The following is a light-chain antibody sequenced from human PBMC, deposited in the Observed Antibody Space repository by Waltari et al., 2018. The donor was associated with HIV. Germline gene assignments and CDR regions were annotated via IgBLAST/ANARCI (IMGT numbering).Light chain of an antibody. J-gene: IGLJ2*01. CDR1: NSNIGNNF. CDR3: GTWDSSLNAVL. V-gene: IGLV1-51*01. CDR2: DNN. Sequence: QSVLTQPPSVSAAPGQKVTISCSGSNSNIGNNFVSWFHQRPGIAPKLLIYDNNKRPSGIPDRFCASKAGTSATLGSTGLQTGDEADDYCGTWDSSLNAVLFGGGTKLTVL.